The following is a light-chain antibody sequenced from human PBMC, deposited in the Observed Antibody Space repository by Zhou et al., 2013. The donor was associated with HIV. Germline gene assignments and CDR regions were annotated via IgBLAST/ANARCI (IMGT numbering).Light chain of an antibody. Sequence: DIQMTQSPSTLSASVGDRVTITCRASQSARSWLAWYQQKPGKAPKLLIYKASSLESGVPSRFSGSGSGTDFTLTISSLQPEDFAIYYCQQYNTYPITFGLGTRLDIK. J-gene: IGKJ5*01. CDR2: KAS. CDR1: QSARSW. CDR3: QQYNTYPIT. V-gene: IGKV1-5*03.